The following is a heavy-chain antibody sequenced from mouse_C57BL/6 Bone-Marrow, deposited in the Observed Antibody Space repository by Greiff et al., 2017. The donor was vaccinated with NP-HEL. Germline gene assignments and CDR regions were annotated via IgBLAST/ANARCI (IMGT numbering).Heavy chain of an antibody. J-gene: IGHJ4*01. D-gene: IGHD1-1*01. CDR2: ISSGGSYT. Sequence: DVMLVESGGDLVKPGGSLKLSCAASGFTFSSYGMSWVRQTPDKRLEWVATISSGGSYTYYLDSVKGRFTISRDNATNPLSLQMSSLKSEDTAMYYCARLTTIITTVVAKDYWGQGTSVTVSS. CDR1: GFTFSSYG. CDR3: ARLTTIITTVVAKDY. V-gene: IGHV5-6*02.